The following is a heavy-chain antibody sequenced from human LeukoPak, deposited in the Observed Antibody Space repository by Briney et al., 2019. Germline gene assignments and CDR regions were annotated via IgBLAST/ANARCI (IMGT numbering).Heavy chain of an antibody. J-gene: IGHJ4*02. CDR2: MNPNSGNT. CDR3: ATSGWLITGRYFDY. D-gene: IGHD6-19*01. Sequence: ASVKVSCKASGYTFTSYDINWVRQATGQGLEWMGWMNPNSGNTGYAQKFQGRVTITRNTSISTAYMELSSLRSEDTAVYYCATSGWLITGRYFDYWGQGTLVTVSS. CDR1: GYTFTSYD. V-gene: IGHV1-8*03.